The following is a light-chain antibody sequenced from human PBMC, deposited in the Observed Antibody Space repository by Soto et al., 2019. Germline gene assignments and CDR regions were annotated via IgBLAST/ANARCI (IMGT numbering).Light chain of an antibody. CDR3: ASYKSSSSSVI. CDR1: SSDVGGYKY. J-gene: IGLJ7*01. CDR2: EVS. Sequence: QSALTQPASVSGSPGQSITISCTGTSSDVGGYKYVSWYQQHPDKAPKLIIFEVSNRPSGISSRFSGSKSGNTASLTISGLQAADEADYYCASYKSSSSSVIFGRGTQLTVL. V-gene: IGLV2-14*01.